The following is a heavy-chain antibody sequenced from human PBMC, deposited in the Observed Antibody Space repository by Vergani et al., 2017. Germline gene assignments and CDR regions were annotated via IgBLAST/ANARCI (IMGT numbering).Heavy chain of an antibody. CDR2: IHTGGST. Sequence: QVKLQESGPGLLKPSQTLSLTCTVSGASIRSGSHYWSWIRQPAGKGPEWIGHIHTGGSTDLNPSFKSRVSISVDTSKSQFALKLNSVTVPDTAVYYCARSRPYCTSGSCPATWGQGTLVTGSS. CDR3: ARSRPYCTSGSCPAT. J-gene: IGHJ5*02. CDR1: GASIRSGSHY. V-gene: IGHV4-61*02. D-gene: IGHD2-15*01.